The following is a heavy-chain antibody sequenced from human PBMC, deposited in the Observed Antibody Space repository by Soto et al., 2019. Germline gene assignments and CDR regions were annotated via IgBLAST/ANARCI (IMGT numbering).Heavy chain of an antibody. CDR3: AREPYDDSGGYYSWFDP. J-gene: IGHJ5*02. CDR2: MYYGGSI. D-gene: IGHD3-22*01. Sequence: LSETLSLTCTVSGGSISRSTYYWAWIRQPPGKGLEWIGSMYYGGSIYYNPSLKSRVTISADTSKNQFSLKLNSVTAADTAVYYCAREPYDDSGGYYSWFDPWGQGTLVTVSS. CDR1: GGSISRSTYY. V-gene: IGHV4-39*02.